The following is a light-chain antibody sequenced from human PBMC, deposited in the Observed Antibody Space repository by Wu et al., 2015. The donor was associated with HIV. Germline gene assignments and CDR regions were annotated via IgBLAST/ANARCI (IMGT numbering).Light chain of an antibody. V-gene: IGKV3-20*01. CDR1: QSVSNNY. J-gene: IGKJ5*01. Sequence: PGEGATLSCRASQSVSNNYFAWFQQKPGQAPRLLIYSASSRATGIPDRFSGSGSGTDFTLTITRLEPEDFAVYYCQQYDTSITFGQGTRLDIK. CDR2: SAS. CDR3: QQYDTSIT.